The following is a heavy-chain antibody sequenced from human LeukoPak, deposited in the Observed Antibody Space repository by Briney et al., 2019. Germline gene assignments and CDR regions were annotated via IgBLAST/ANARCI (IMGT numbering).Heavy chain of an antibody. CDR3: ARIKCGGGSCRGNDAFVI. CDR2: ISHSGST. V-gene: IGHV4-30-2*01. Sequence: SETLSLTCTVSGGSISSGGYYWSWIRQPPGKGLEWIGYISHSGSTYYNPSLKSRVTISVDRSKNQFSLKLSSVTAADTAVYYCARIKCGGGSCRGNDAFVIWGQGTMVTVSS. CDR1: GGSISSGGYY. D-gene: IGHD2-15*01. J-gene: IGHJ3*02.